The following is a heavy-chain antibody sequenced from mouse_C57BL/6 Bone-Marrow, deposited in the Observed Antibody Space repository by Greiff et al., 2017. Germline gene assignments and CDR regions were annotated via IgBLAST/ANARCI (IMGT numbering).Heavy chain of an antibody. V-gene: IGHV1-42*01. D-gene: IGHD3-2*02. CDR2: INPSTGGA. J-gene: IGHJ2*01. Sequence: VQLQRSGPELVKPGASVKISCKASGYSFTGYYMNWVKQSPEKSLEWIGEINPSTGGATYNQKFKAKATLPVDKSSSTAYMQLKSLTSEDSAVYYCARGGLRPFDYWGQGTTLTVSS. CDR3: ARGGLRPFDY. CDR1: GYSFTGYY.